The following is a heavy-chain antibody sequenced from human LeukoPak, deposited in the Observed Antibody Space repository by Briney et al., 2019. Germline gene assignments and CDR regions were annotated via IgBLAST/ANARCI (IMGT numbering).Heavy chain of an antibody. CDR2: ISYDGSNK. J-gene: IGHJ4*02. D-gene: IGHD2-2*01. V-gene: IGHV3-30*04. Sequence: TGGSLRLSCAASGVIFSNYAIHWVRQAPGKGLEWVAVISYDGSNKYYADSVKGRFTISRDISKNTLYLQMNSLRAEDTAVYYCARGYCSSISCYVDYWGQGTPVTVSS. CDR3: ARGYCSSISCYVDY. CDR1: GVIFSNYA.